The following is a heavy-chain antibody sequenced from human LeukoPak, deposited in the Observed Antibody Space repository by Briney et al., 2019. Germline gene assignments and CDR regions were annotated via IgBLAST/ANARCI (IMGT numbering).Heavy chain of an antibody. CDR1: GFTFSSYS. D-gene: IGHD6-13*01. CDR3: AKNAFTIGSHSSSWYGWWFDP. J-gene: IGHJ5*02. CDR2: ISSSSSYI. V-gene: IGHV3-21*04. Sequence: PGGSLRLSCAASGFTFSSYSMNWVRQAPGKGLEWVSSISSSSSYIYYADSVKGRFTISRDNAKNSLYLQMNSLRAEDTAVYYCAKNAFTIGSHSSSWYGWWFDPWGQGTLVTVSS.